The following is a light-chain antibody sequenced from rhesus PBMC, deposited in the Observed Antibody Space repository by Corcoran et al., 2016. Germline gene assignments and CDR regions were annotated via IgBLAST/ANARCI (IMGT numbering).Light chain of an antibody. CDR3: LQYSISPYS. CDR2: KAS. J-gene: IGKJ2*01. CDR1: QSISSW. V-gene: IGKV1-22*01. Sequence: DIQMTQSPSSLSASVGDTVTITCRASQSISSWLDWYQQKPGKAPKVLIHKASSLESGVPSRFSGRGSGTEFTLTISSLQPEDFGNYYCLQYSISPYSFGQGTKVEIK.